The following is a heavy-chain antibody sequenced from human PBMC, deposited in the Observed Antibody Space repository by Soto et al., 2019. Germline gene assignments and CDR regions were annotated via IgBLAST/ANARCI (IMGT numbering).Heavy chain of an antibody. CDR3: AKDVTVAGAPIYNTGLDV. Sequence: QVQLVQSGGGLVQPGRSLRLSCAASGFDFNKFGLHWVRQTPGKGLEWVAFITYEGSHRDHADSVKGRFTVSRDNSKNMLYLQMDSLRPEDTAVYYCAKDVTVAGAPIYNTGLDVWSQGTTVTVTS. CDR1: GFDFNKFG. CDR2: ITYEGSHR. J-gene: IGHJ6*02. D-gene: IGHD6-19*01. V-gene: IGHV3-30*18.